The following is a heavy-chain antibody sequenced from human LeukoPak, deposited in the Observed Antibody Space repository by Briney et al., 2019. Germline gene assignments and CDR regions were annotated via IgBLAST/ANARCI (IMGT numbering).Heavy chain of an antibody. CDR2: INAGNGNT. Sequence: GASVKVSCKASGYTFTSYAMHWVRQAPGQRLEWMGWINAGNGNTKYSQKFQGRVTITRDTSASTAYMELSSLRSEGTAVYYRARGPVSNFWSGYIGHWFDPWGQGTLVTVSS. CDR1: GYTFTSYA. J-gene: IGHJ5*02. V-gene: IGHV1-3*01. D-gene: IGHD3-3*01. CDR3: ARGPVSNFWSGYIGHWFDP.